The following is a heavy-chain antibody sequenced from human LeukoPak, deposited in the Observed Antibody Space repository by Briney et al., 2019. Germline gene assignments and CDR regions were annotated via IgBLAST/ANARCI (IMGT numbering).Heavy chain of an antibody. D-gene: IGHD1-7*01. Sequence: SETLSLTCNVSGGSIRDYFWSWIRQPPGKGLEWIGYIYYSGSTSYNPSLKSRVSISEDTSKSQFSLKLKTMTAADTAVYFCARLTPSTNRNYPPLFSFDSWGQGILVTVSS. CDR2: IYYSGST. CDR1: GGSIRDYF. J-gene: IGHJ4*02. CDR3: ARLTPSTNRNYPPLFSFDS. V-gene: IGHV4-59*01.